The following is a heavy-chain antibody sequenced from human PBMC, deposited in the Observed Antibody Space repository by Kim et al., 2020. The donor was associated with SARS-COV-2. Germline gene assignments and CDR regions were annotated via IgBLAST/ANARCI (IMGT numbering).Heavy chain of an antibody. CDR1: GYTLASYA. CDR3: ARSAGVTPITFSGYYFDF. V-gene: IGHV1-3*01. D-gene: IGHD5-12*01. J-gene: IGHJ4*01. Sequence: ASVKVSCKPSGYTLASYAMHWVRQAPGQGLEWVGWVNSGSGKTEYSHNLEGRVTITRDTSAGTAYLEVTNLRSEDTAVYYCARSAGVTPITFSGYYFDFW. CDR2: VNSGSGKT.